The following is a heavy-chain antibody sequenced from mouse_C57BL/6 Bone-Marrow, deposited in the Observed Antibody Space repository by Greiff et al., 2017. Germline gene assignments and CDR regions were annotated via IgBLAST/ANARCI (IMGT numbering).Heavy chain of an antibody. D-gene: IGHD2-5*01. CDR2: IYPGDGDT. J-gene: IGHJ2*01. Sequence: VQLKESGPELVKPGASVKISCKASGYAFSSSWMNWVKQRPGKGLEWIGRIYPGDGDTNYNGKFKGKATLTADKSSSAAYMQLSSLTSEDSAVYFCATYYSDYVFYFDYWGQGTTLTVSS. V-gene: IGHV1-82*01. CDR1: GYAFSSSW. CDR3: ATYYSDYVFYFDY.